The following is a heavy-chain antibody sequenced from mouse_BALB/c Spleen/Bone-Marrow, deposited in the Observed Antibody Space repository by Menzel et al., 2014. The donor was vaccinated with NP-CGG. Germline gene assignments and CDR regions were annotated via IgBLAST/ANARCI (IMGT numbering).Heavy chain of an antibody. CDR2: ISSGSSTI. J-gene: IGHJ2*01. CDR1: GFTFSSFG. CDR3: ARDVPLYDVGYFDY. Sequence: EVKLVESGGGLVQPGGSRKLPCAASGFTFSSFGMHWVRQAPEKGLEWVAYISSGSSTIYYADTVKGRFTISRDNPKNTLFLQMTSLRSEDTAMYYCARDVPLYDVGYFDYWGQGTTLTVSS. V-gene: IGHV5-17*02. D-gene: IGHD2-14*01.